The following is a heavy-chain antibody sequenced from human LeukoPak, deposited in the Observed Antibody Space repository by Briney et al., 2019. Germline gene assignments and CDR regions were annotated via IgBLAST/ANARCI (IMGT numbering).Heavy chain of an antibody. CDR3: ARRSIAAAGTDY. J-gene: IGHJ4*02. D-gene: IGHD6-13*01. Sequence: ASVTVSCKASGYTFTSYDINWVRQAPGQGLEWMGWMNPNSGNTGYAQKFQGRVTMTRNTSISTAYMELSSLRSEDTAVYYCARRSIAAAGTDYWGQGTLVTVSS. CDR2: MNPNSGNT. V-gene: IGHV1-8*01. CDR1: GYTFTSYD.